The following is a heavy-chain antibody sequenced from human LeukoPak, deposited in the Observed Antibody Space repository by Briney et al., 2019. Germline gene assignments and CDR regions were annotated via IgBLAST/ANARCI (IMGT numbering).Heavy chain of an antibody. CDR3: AKQRGTMITFGGVIALDAFDI. CDR1: GFTFSSYG. Sequence: GGSLRLSCAASGFTFSSYGMHWVRQAPGKGLEWVAVISYDGSNKYYADPVKGRFTISGDNSKNTLYLQMNSLRAEDTAVYYCAKQRGTMITFGGVIALDAFDIWGQGTMVTVSS. CDR2: ISYDGSNK. V-gene: IGHV3-30*18. D-gene: IGHD3-16*02. J-gene: IGHJ3*02.